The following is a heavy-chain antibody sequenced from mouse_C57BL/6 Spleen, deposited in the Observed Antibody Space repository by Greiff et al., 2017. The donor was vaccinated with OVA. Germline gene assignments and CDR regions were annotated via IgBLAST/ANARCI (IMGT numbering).Heavy chain of an antibody. CDR3: ARDDYDGWFAY. CDR1: GYTFTSYW. D-gene: IGHD2-4*01. Sequence: QVQLQQSGAELVKPGASVKLSCKASGYTFTSYWMHWVKQRPGQGLEWIGMIHPNSGSTNYNEKFKSKATLTVDKSSSTAYMQLSSLTSEDSAVYYCARDDYDGWFAYWGQGTLVTVSA. CDR2: IHPNSGST. V-gene: IGHV1-64*01. J-gene: IGHJ3*01.